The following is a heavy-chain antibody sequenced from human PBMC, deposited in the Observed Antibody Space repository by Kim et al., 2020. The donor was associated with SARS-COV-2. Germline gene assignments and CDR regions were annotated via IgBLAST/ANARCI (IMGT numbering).Heavy chain of an antibody. Sequence: ASVKVSCKASGYIFINYYIHWLRQAPGQGLEWMGIINPSGAITTYAQKFQGRVTMTRDTSTNTVYMELSSLRSEDTAVYYCARDCGRGCDYWGQGTLVSVSS. CDR2: INPSGAIT. D-gene: IGHD3-10*01. J-gene: IGHJ4*02. CDR1: GYIFINYY. CDR3: ARDCGRGCDY. V-gene: IGHV1-46*01.